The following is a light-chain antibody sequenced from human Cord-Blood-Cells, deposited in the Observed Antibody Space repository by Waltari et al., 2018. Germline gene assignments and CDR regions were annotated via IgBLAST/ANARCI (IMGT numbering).Light chain of an antibody. V-gene: IGLV2-14*01. CDR2: DVS. Sequence: QSALTQPASVSGSPGQSITISCTGTSSDVGGYTYVSWYQQHPGKAPKLMIYDVSKRPSAVSNRFSGSKSGNTASLTISGLQAEDEADYYCSSYTSSSTWVFGGGTKLTVL. CDR1: SSDVGGYTY. CDR3: SSYTSSSTWV. J-gene: IGLJ3*02.